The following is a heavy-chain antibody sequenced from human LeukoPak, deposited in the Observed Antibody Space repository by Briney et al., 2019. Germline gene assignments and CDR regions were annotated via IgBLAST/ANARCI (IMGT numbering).Heavy chain of an antibody. Sequence: GASVKVSCKASGYTFTGYYMHWVRQAPGQGVEWMGWINPNSGGTNYAQKFQGRVTMTRDTFISTAYMELSRLRSGDTAVYYCASGVGWVGATSLALDYWGQGTLVTVSS. CDR3: ASGVGWVGATSLALDY. CDR2: INPNSGGT. J-gene: IGHJ4*02. CDR1: GYTFTGYY. D-gene: IGHD1-26*01. V-gene: IGHV1-2*02.